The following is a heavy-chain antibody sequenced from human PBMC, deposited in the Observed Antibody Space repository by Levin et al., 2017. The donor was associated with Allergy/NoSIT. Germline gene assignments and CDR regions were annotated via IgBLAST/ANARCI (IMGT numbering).Heavy chain of an antibody. D-gene: IGHD1-26*01. CDR1: GGSISGGDYY. J-gene: IGHJ4*02. Sequence: PSETLSLTCTVSGGSISGGDYYWSWIRQPPGKGLEWIGYIYYGGYTHSNPSLKSRVTISIDTSKNQFSLKLSSVTAADTAVYYCARAESATDPTRDSGAYYSYYFDYWGQGTLVTVSS. V-gene: IGHV4-30-4*01. CDR2: IYYGGYT. CDR3: ARAESATDPTRDSGAYYSYYFDY.